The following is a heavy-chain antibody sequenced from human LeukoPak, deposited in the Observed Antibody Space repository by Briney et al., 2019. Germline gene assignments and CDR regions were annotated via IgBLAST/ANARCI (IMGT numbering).Heavy chain of an antibody. J-gene: IGHJ4*02. Sequence: SEPQSLTCAVYGGSFSGYYWRWLRQPPGKGLEWGGEIIRGRSTNYNPSLKSRVTISVDTSKNQCSLKLSSVTAADTAVYYCARGLQVLLWFGESPTGFDYWGQGTLVTVSS. D-gene: IGHD3-10*01. V-gene: IGHV4-34*01. CDR3: ARGLQVLLWFGESPTGFDY. CDR1: GGSFSGYY. CDR2: IIRGRST.